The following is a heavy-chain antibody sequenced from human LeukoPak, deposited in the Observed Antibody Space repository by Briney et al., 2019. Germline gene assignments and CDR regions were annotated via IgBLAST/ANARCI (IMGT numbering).Heavy chain of an antibody. CDR2: INPNSGGT. CDR3: ARCPSPYCSSTSCYTYYYGMDV. V-gene: IGHV1-2*02. Sequence: GASVKVSCKASGYTFTGYYIHWVRQAPGQGLEWMGWINPNSGGTNYAQKFQGRVTMTRDTSISTAYMELSRLRSDDTAVYYCARCPSPYCSSTSCYTYYYGMDVWGQGTTVTVSS. J-gene: IGHJ6*02. CDR1: GYTFTGYY. D-gene: IGHD2-2*02.